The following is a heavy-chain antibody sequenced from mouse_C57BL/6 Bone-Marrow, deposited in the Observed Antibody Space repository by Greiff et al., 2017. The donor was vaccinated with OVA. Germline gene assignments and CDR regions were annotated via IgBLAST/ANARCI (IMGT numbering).Heavy chain of an antibody. CDR3: ARYYGSSAYYYAMDY. CDR2: INPSTGGT. CDR1: GYSFTGYY. J-gene: IGHJ4*01. Sequence: VQLQQSGPELVKPGASVKISCKASGYSFTGYYMNWVKQSPEKSLEWIGEINPSTGGTTYNQKFKAKATLTVDKSYSTAYMQLKSLTSEDSAVYYCARYYGSSAYYYAMDYWGQGTSVTVSS. D-gene: IGHD1-1*01. V-gene: IGHV1-42*01.